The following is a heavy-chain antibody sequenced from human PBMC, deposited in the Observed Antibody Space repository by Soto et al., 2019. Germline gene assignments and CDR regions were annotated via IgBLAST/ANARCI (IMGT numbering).Heavy chain of an antibody. CDR1: GYTFDSFG. CDR2: ISAYNGHT. V-gene: IGHV1-18*01. Sequence: ASVKVSCKTSGYTFDSFGISWVRQAPRQGLEWMGWISAYNGHTNYAQKLQGRVTMTTDTSTSTAYMELRSLTSDDTAVYYCARLLEAIPYCTDGVCYDYWGQGTLVTVSS. D-gene: IGHD2-8*01. CDR3: ARLLEAIPYCTDGVCYDY. J-gene: IGHJ4*02.